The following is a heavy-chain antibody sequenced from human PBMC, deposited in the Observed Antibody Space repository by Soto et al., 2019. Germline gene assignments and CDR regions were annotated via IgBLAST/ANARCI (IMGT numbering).Heavy chain of an antibody. CDR3: ARLFGSPYAYAY. D-gene: IGHD3-16*01. CDR1: GASITSDNYY. Sequence: SGTLSLTCTVSGASITSDNYYWGWVRQPPGKGLEWVAYMYYTGSIYYSPSLKSRSAISMDTSKNQLSLRVTSVTAADTAVYYCARLFGSPYAYAYWVHGTLVIVSS. V-gene: IGHV4-30-4*08. J-gene: IGHJ4*01. CDR2: MYYTGSI.